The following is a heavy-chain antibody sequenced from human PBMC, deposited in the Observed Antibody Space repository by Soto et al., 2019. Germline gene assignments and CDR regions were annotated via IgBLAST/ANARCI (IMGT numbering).Heavy chain of an antibody. CDR2: ISGSGGST. V-gene: IGHV3-23*01. D-gene: IGHD6-13*01. CDR3: ANDQFRIPPAGGSPIC. Sequence: GGSLRLSCAASASTFRSYAMRWVRQAPGKGLEWVSAISGSGGSTYYADSVKGRFTISRDNSKNTLYLQMNSLRAEDTAVYYCANDQFRIPPAGGSPICWGQGTLVTLSS. J-gene: IGHJ4*02. CDR1: ASTFRSYA.